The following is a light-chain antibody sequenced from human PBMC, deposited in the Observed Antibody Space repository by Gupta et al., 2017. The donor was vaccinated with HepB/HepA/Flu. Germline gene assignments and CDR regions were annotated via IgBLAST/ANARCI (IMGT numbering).Light chain of an antibody. CDR1: KLGNNY. J-gene: IGLJ2*01. CDR2: EDN. CDR3: PAWDSTTVI. Sequence: SYDLTQPPSVSVSPGQTASIPCSGSKLGNNYVCWYQQKPGQSPVLVIFEDNKRPSGIPERFSGSNSRNTATLTISGTQTIDEADYYCPAWDSTTVIFGGGTRLSVL. V-gene: IGLV3-1*01.